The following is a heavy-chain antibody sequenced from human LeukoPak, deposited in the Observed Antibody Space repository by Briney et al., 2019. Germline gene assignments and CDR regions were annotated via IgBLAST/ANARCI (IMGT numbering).Heavy chain of an antibody. Sequence: PGGSLRLSCAASGFTFSSYAMSWVRQAPGKGLEWVSGISGSGGSTYYADSVKGRFTISRDNSKNTLYLQMNSLRAEDTAVYYCAKDLERGGGSSDYWGQGTLVTVSS. J-gene: IGHJ4*02. D-gene: IGHD2-15*01. CDR2: ISGSGGST. CDR1: GFTFSSYA. V-gene: IGHV3-23*01. CDR3: AKDLERGGGSSDY.